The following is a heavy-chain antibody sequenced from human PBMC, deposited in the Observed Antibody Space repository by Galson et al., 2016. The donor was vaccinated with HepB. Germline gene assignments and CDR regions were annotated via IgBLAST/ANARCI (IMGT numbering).Heavy chain of an antibody. CDR1: GSNFVDHW. V-gene: IGHV5-51*01. CDR2: IFPGDSDT. Sequence: QSGAEVTKPGESLRISCQASGSNFVDHWIGWVRQTPGKGLEWLGIIFPGDSDTIYNPSFQGQVSISADESINTAYLQWSSLQASDTAIYYCARHNRGHTGNGFRDFWGQGTLVTVSS. CDR3: ARHNRGHTGNGFRDF. D-gene: IGHD6-25*01. J-gene: IGHJ4*02.